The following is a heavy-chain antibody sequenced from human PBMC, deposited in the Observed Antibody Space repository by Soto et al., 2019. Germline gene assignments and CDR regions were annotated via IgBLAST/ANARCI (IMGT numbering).Heavy chain of an antibody. D-gene: IGHD5-12*01. CDR3: ARYFDIEPYYFDY. Sequence: KPSETLSLTCTVSGGSISSYYWSWIRQPPGKGLEWIGYIYYSGSTNYNPSLKSRVTISVDTSNNQFSLKLSSVTAADTAVYYCARYFDIEPYYFDYWGQGTLVTVSS. V-gene: IGHV4-59*01. CDR1: GGSISSYY. CDR2: IYYSGST. J-gene: IGHJ4*02.